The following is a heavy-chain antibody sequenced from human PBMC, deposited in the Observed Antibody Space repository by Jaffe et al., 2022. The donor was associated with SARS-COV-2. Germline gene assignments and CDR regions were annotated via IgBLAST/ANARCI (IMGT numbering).Heavy chain of an antibody. CDR2: TNSDGSTT. J-gene: IGHJ4*02. Sequence: EVQLVESGGGLVQPGGSLRLSCAASGFTFSSYWMHWVRQAPGKGLVWVSRTNSDGSTTSYADSVKGRFTISRDNAKNTLYLQMNSLRVEDTAVYYCARGGSGTYRFDNWGQGILVTVSS. D-gene: IGHD3-10*01. V-gene: IGHV3-74*01. CDR1: GFTFSSYW. CDR3: ARGGSGTYRFDN.